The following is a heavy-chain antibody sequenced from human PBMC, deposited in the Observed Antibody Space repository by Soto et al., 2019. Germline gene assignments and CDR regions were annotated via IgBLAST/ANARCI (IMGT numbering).Heavy chain of an antibody. D-gene: IGHD3-10*01. CDR3: AREGRGIPYYGMDV. J-gene: IGHJ6*02. CDR2: VHNSGYT. V-gene: IGHV4-61*01. Sequence: QVQLQESGPGLVKPSETLSLTCTVSGGSVSSGSFHWSWIRQPPGKGLEWIGYVHNSGYTDYNPSLKSRVTISGDTSNNQFSLKLSSVTAADTAVYYCAREGRGIPYYGMDVWGRGTTVTVSS. CDR1: GGSVSSGSFH.